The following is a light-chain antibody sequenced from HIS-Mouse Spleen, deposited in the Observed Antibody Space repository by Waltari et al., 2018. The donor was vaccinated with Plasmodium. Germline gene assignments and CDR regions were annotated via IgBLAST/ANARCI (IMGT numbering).Light chain of an antibody. CDR3: QQYNNWSFT. CDR2: GAS. CDR1: QSVSSN. Sequence: EIVMTQSPATLSVSQGERAPLSCRASQSVSSNLAWYQQKPGQAPRLLIYGASTTATGIPARFSGSGSGTEFTLTISSLQSEDFAVYYCQQYNNWSFTFGPGTKVDIK. V-gene: IGKV3-15*01. J-gene: IGKJ3*01.